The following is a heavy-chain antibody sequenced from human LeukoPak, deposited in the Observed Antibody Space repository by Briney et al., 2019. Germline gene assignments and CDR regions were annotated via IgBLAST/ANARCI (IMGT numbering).Heavy chain of an antibody. CDR3: ARARTRYCSSTSCFDY. Sequence: SETLSLTCTVSGGSISSSSYYWGWIRQPPGKGLEWIGSIYYSGSTYYNPSLKSRVTISVDTSKNQFSLKLSSVTAADTAVYYCARARTRYCSSTSCFDYWGQGTLVTVSS. CDR2: IYYSGST. CDR1: GGSISSSSYY. V-gene: IGHV4-39*07. J-gene: IGHJ4*02. D-gene: IGHD2-2*01.